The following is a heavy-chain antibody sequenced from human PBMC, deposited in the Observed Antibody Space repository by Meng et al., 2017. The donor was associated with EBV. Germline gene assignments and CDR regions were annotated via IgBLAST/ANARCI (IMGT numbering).Heavy chain of an antibody. J-gene: IGHJ4*02. Sequence: VTLVQSGAEVKKPGSSVTVSCKTSGGPFRYYAISWVRQAPGQGLEWLGGFLPRLGAPNYAQKFHGRVKITADESTSTHYMDLSSLRSEDTAIYYCASESGRGYTPDYWGQGTLVTVSS. D-gene: IGHD3-10*01. CDR1: GGPFRYYA. V-gene: IGHV1-69*01. CDR3: ASESGRGYTPDY. CDR2: FLPRLGAP.